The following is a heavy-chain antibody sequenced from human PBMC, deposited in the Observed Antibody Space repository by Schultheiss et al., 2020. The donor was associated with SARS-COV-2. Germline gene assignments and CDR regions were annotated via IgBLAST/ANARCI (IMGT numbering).Heavy chain of an antibody. CDR2: INHSGST. D-gene: IGHD6-25*01. Sequence: SETLSLTCTVSGGSISSGGYYWSWIRQHPGKGLEWIGEINHSGSTNYNPSLKSRVTISVDKSKNQFSLKLSSVTAADTAVYYCARHPSGWFDPWGQGTLVTVSS. CDR1: GGSISSGGYY. CDR3: ARHPSGWFDP. V-gene: IGHV4-61*05. J-gene: IGHJ5*02.